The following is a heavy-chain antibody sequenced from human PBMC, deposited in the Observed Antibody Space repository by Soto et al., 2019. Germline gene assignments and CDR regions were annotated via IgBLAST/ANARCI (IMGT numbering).Heavy chain of an antibody. CDR3: AHTSMTTVTSDY. CDR1: GFSRSTSGVG. V-gene: IGHV2-5*01. J-gene: IGHJ4*02. D-gene: IGHD4-4*01. CDR2: IYWNDDK. Sequence: SGPTLVNPTQTLTLTCTFSGFSRSTSGVGVGWIRQPPGKALEWLALIYWNDDKRYSPSLKSRLTITKDTSKNQVVLTMTNMDPVDTATYYCAHTSMTTVTSDYWGQGTLVTVSS.